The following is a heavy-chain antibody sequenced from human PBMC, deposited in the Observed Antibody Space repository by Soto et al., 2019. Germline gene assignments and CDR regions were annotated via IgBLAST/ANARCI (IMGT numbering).Heavy chain of an antibody. CDR2: ISYDGSNK. V-gene: IGHV3-30-3*01. CDR3: ARDRSTYGMDV. CDR1: GFTFSSYA. J-gene: IGHJ6*02. Sequence: QVQLVESGGGVVQPGRSLRLSCAASGFTFSSYAMHWVRQAPGKGLEWVAVISYDGSNKYYADSVKGRFTISRDNSKNARYLQMNSLRAEDTAVYYCARDRSTYGMDVWGQGTTVTVSS.